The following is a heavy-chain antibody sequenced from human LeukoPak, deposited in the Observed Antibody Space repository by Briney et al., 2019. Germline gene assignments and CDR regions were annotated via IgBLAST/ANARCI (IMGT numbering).Heavy chain of an antibody. CDR3: VRNNSRGQSLGVIY. Sequence: GGSLRLSCAASGFTFSSYAMRWVRQAPGKGLEWISYINADSSTIQYADSVRGRFTTSRDNAKNSLYLQMNSLRAEDTAVYYCVRNNSRGQSLGVIYWGQGSLVTVSS. CDR1: GFTFSSYA. V-gene: IGHV3-48*01. J-gene: IGHJ4*02. CDR2: INADSSTI. D-gene: IGHD3-22*01.